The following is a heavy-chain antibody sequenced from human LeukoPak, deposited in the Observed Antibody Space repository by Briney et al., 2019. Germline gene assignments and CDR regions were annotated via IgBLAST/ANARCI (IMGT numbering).Heavy chain of an antibody. CDR1: GGSVSDYY. V-gene: IGHV4-4*07. Sequence: SETLSLTCTVSGGSVSDYYWSWIRQPAGKGLEWIGRIHTSGSTNHNPSLKSRLTMSVDTSKNQFSLKLSSVTAADTAVYYCARVRNDYYYYYGMDVWGQGTTVTVSS. CDR3: ARVRNDYYYYYGMDV. J-gene: IGHJ6*02. CDR2: IHTSGST.